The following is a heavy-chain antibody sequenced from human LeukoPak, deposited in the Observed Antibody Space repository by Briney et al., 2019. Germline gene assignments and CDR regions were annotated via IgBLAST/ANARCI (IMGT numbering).Heavy chain of an antibody. J-gene: IGHJ4*02. Sequence: SETLSLTCTVSLDSTTSNFWSWVRQPPGKGLEWIGEIHRSGSPNYNPSLQSRVTISIDRSRNQVALELSSVTAADTAVYYCAREILGGFNPGAYWGQGTLVTVSS. V-gene: IGHV4-4*02. CDR3: AREILGGFNPGAY. CDR1: LDSTTSNF. D-gene: IGHD1-14*01. CDR2: IHRSGSP.